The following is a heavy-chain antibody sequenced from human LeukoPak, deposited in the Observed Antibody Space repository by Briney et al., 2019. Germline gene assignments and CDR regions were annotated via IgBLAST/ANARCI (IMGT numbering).Heavy chain of an antibody. Sequence: GGSLRLSCAASGFTFSSYAMHWVRQAPGKGLEWVAVISYDGSNKYYADSVKGRFTISRDNSKDTLYLQMNSLRAEDTAVYYCARDESHYYDSSGYSAYWGQGTLVTVSS. CDR2: ISYDGSNK. J-gene: IGHJ4*02. CDR1: GFTFSSYA. CDR3: ARDESHYYDSSGYSAY. V-gene: IGHV3-30*04. D-gene: IGHD3-22*01.